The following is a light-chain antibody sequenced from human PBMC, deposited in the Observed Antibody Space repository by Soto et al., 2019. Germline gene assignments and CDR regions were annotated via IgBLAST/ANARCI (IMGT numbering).Light chain of an antibody. V-gene: IGKV1-5*01. CDR3: QQYNSYSST. J-gene: IGKJ2*01. CDR2: DGS. Sequence: DIQMTQSPSTLSASVGDRVTITCRASQSISSWLAWYQQKPGKAPKLLIYDGSSLGSGVPSRFSGSGSATELDLAISSREPGDFAANYYQQYNSYSSTFGQRTKLVIK. CDR1: QSISSW.